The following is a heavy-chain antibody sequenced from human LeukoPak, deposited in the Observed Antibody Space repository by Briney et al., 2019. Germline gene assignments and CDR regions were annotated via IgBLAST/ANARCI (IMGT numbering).Heavy chain of an antibody. J-gene: IGHJ4*02. CDR3: ARNGYFDY. CDR2: ISWNSGSI. V-gene: IGHV3-9*01. Sequence: PGGSLRLSCAASGFTFSRNGMHWVRQAPGKGLEWVSGISWNSGSIGYADSVKGRFTISRDNAKNSLYLQMNSLRAEDTAVYYCARNGYFDYWGQGTLVTVSS. CDR1: GFTFSRNG.